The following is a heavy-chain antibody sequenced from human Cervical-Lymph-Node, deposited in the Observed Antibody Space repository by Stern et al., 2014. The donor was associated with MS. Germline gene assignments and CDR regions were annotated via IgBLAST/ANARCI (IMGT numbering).Heavy chain of an antibody. J-gene: IGHJ4*02. D-gene: IGHD3-10*01. CDR1: GGTFSNYG. Sequence: QVQLVESGAEVKTPGSSVKVSCKASGGTFSNYGITWVRQAPGQGLEWMGRIFPIVGITNYAQKLQGRVTITADTSSNTAYMELSTLRSEDTAVYYCATPSDFYGSGSYFPPLDYWGQGTQVIVST. CDR2: IFPIVGIT. V-gene: IGHV1-69*09. CDR3: ATPSDFYGSGSYFPPLDY.